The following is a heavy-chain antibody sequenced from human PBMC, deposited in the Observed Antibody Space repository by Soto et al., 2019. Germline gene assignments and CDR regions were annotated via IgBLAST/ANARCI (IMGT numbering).Heavy chain of an antibody. Sequence: TLSLTCTVSGGSISSGGYYWSWIRQHPGKGLEWIGYIYYSGSTYYNPSLKSRVTISVDTSKNQFSLKLSSVTAADTAVYYCARDHWGAQTAFDIWGQGTMVTVSS. CDR3: ARDHWGAQTAFDI. CDR2: IYYSGST. CDR1: GGSISSGGYY. D-gene: IGHD1-26*01. J-gene: IGHJ3*02. V-gene: IGHV4-31*03.